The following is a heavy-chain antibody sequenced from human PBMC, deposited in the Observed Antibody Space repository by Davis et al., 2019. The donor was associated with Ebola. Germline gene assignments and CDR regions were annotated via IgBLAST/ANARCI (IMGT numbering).Heavy chain of an antibody. V-gene: IGHV4-34*01. CDR1: GGSFSGYY. J-gene: IGHJ6*03. D-gene: IGHD6-13*01. Sequence: MPSETLSLTCAVYGGSFSGYYWSWIRQPPGKGLEWIGEINHSGSTNYNPYLKSRVTISVDTSKNQFSLKLSSVTAADTAVYYCARDTRYSSSWTYYYYYMDVWVKGTTVTVSS. CDR3: ARDTRYSSSWTYYYYYMDV. CDR2: INHSGST.